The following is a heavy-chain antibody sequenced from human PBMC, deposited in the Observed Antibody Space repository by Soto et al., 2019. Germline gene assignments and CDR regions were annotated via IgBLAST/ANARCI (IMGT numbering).Heavy chain of an antibody. D-gene: IGHD3-9*01. CDR3: AREPFKYYDILTGYSNWFDP. Sequence: SETLSLTCTVSGGSISSGGYYWSWIRQHPGKGLEWIGYIYYSGSTYYNPSLKSRVTISVDTSKDQFSLKLSSVTAADTAVYYCAREPFKYYDILTGYSNWFDPWGQGTLVTVSS. CDR1: GGSISSGGYY. J-gene: IGHJ5*02. CDR2: IYYSGST. V-gene: IGHV4-31*03.